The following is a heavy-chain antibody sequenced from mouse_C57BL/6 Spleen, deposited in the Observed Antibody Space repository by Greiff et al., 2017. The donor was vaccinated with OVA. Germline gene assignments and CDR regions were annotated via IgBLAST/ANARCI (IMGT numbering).Heavy chain of an antibody. D-gene: IGHD2-2*01. J-gene: IGHJ4*01. CDR1: GYTFTSYW. V-gene: IGHV1-69*01. CDR3: ARRGDDVHYAMDY. CDR2: IDPSDSYT. Sequence: QVQLKQPGAELVMPGASVKLSCKASGYTFTSYWMHWVKQRPGQGLEWIGEIDPSDSYTNYNQKFKGKSTLTVDKSSSTAYMQLSSLTSEDSAVYYCARRGDDVHYAMDYWGQGTSVTVSS.